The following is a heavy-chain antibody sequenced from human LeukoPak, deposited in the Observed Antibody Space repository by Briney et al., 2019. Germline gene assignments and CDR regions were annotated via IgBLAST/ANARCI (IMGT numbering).Heavy chain of an antibody. D-gene: IGHD3-22*01. CDR3: ARAYFDISGHHSHYYFDY. J-gene: IGHJ4*02. V-gene: IGHV4-38-2*01. Sequence: PSETLSLTCAVSGYSISSGYYWGWIRQPPGKGLEWIGSIHHSGTTYYNPSLKSRVTISGDTSKNQFSLKLSSVTAADTAVYYCARAYFDISGHHSHYYFDYWGQGTLVTVSS. CDR2: IHHSGTT. CDR1: GYSISSGYY.